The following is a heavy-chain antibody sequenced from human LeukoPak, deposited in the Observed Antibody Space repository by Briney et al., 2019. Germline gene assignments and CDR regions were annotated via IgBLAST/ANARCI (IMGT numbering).Heavy chain of an antibody. J-gene: IGHJ4*02. V-gene: IGHV4-30-4*08. D-gene: IGHD3-3*01. CDR1: GGSISSGDYY. Sequence: SRTLSLTCTVSGGSISSGDYYWSWIRQPPGKGLEWIGYIYYSGSTYYNPSLKSRVTISVDTSKNQFSLKLSSVTAADTAVYYCAITGDFWSGYRFDYWGQGTLVTVSS. CDR3: AITGDFWSGYRFDY. CDR2: IYYSGST.